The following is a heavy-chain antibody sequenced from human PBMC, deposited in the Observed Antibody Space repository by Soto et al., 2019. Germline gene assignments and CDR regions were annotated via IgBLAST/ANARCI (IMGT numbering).Heavy chain of an antibody. D-gene: IGHD3-10*01. J-gene: IGHJ6*03. CDR2: MNTNSGRT. CDR3: ARLAFITLVREVLRYHYNSDYLDV. CDR1: GYTFTTSD. V-gene: IGHV1-8*01. Sequence: QVQLVQSGAAVKKPGASVKVSCKASGYTFTTSDINWVRQASGQGLEWMGWMNTNSGRTDYAQKCQGRLTMTRDTAASTDYMELSNLRSEDTALYYCARLAFITLVREVLRYHYNSDYLDVWGKGTTVTVSS.